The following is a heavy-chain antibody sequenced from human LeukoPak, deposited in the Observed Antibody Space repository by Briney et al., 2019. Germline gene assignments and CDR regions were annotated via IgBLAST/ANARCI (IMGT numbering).Heavy chain of an antibody. J-gene: IGHJ4*02. CDR2: ISAYNGNT. V-gene: IGHV1-18*01. CDR3: ARGYSGYDLADY. CDR1: GYTFTSYG. Sequence: ASVTVSCKASGYTFTSYGISWVRQAPGQGLEWMGWISAYNGNTNYAQNLQGRVTMTTDTSTSTAYMELRSLRSDDTAVYYCARGYSGYDLADYWGQGTLVTVSS. D-gene: IGHD5-12*01.